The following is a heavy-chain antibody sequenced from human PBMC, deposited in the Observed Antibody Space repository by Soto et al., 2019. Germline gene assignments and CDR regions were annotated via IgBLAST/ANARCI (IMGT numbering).Heavy chain of an antibody. V-gene: IGHV4-39*01. CDR2: IYYSGST. CDR3: ARLGYDFWSGYPGPFDY. J-gene: IGHJ4*02. D-gene: IGHD3-3*01. CDR1: GGSISSSSYY. Sequence: SETLSLTCTVSGGSISSSSYYWGWIRQPPGKGLEWIGSIYYSGSTYYNPSLKSRVTISVDTSKNQFSLKLSSVTAADTAVYYCARLGYDFWSGYPGPFDYWGQGTLVTVSS.